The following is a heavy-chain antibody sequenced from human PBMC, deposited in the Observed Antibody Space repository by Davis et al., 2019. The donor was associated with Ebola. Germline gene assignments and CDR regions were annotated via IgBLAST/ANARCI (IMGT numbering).Heavy chain of an antibody. D-gene: IGHD1-26*01. CDR3: AREEGGSSRN. J-gene: IGHJ1*01. CDR2: VIPMFGTA. Sequence: AASVKVSCKASGGAFSSYAISWVRQAPGQGLEWMGGVIPMFGTANYAQKFQGRVTITADESTSTAYMELSSLRSEDTAVDYCAREEGGSSRNWGQGTLVTVSS. CDR1: GGAFSSYA. V-gene: IGHV1-69*13.